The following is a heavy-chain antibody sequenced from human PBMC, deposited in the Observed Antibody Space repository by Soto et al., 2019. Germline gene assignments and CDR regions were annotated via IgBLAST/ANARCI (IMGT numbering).Heavy chain of an antibody. CDR2: INAGNGNT. D-gene: IGHD3-16*02. Sequence: ASVKVSCKASGYTFTSYAMHWVRQAPGQRLEWMGWINAGNGNTKYSQKFQGRVTITRDTSASTAYMELSSLRSEDTAVYYCARGVMITFGGVIVPYYFDYWGQGTLVTVSS. CDR1: GYTFTSYA. J-gene: IGHJ4*02. V-gene: IGHV1-3*01. CDR3: ARGVMITFGGVIVPYYFDY.